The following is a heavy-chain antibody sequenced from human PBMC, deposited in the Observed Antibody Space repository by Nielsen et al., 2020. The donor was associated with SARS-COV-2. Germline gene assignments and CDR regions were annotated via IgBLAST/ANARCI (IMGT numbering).Heavy chain of an antibody. CDR3: ARGRFGELLYKGLDY. CDR2: ISYDGSNK. Sequence: GESLKISCAASGFTFSSYAMHWVRQAPGKGLEWVAVISYDGSNKYYADSVKGRFTISRDNSKNTLCLQMNSLRAEDTAVYYCARGRFGELLYKGLDYWGQGTLVTVSS. D-gene: IGHD3-10*01. J-gene: IGHJ4*02. CDR1: GFTFSSYA. V-gene: IGHV3-30*04.